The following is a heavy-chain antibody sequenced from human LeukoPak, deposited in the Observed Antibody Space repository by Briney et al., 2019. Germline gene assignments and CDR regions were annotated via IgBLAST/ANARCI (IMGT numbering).Heavy chain of an antibody. V-gene: IGHV3-7*01. CDR1: GFTFSSYW. CDR3: ARDGTAAGLYFDL. J-gene: IGHJ4*01. CDR2: IRQDGGEK. D-gene: IGHD6-13*01. Sequence: PGGSLRLSCAVSGFTFSSYWMNWVRQAPGKGLEWVASIRQDGGEKSYVDSVKGRFTISSDNTKNSLYLQMSSPRAEDTAVYYCARDGTAAGLYFDLWGQGTLVTVSS.